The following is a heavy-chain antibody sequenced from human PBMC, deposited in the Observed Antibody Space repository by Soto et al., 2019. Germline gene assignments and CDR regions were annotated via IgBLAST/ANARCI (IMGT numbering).Heavy chain of an antibody. CDR3: XXXXXXAAQH. CDR2: IYHSGST. D-gene: IGHD2-15*01. J-gene: IGHJ4*02. Sequence: QLQLQESGSGLVKPSQTLSLTCAVSGGSISSGGYSWSWIRQPPGKGLEWIGYIYHSGSTYYNPSLKSRVTISVDRSKNQFSLKLSSVTAAXXXXXXXXXXXXXAAQHWGQGTLVTVSS. CDR1: GGSISSGGYS. V-gene: IGHV4-30-2*01.